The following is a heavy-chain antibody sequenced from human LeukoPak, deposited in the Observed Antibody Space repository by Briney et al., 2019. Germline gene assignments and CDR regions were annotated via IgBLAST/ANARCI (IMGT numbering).Heavy chain of an antibody. Sequence: GGSLRLSCAASGFTFSSYWMHWVRQAPGKGLEWVSYISSSGSTIYYADSVKGRFTISRDNAKNSLYLQMNSLRAEDTAVYYCARSGTTRTRNFDYWGQGTLVTVSS. J-gene: IGHJ4*02. CDR2: ISSSGSTI. V-gene: IGHV3-48*04. CDR1: GFTFSSYW. D-gene: IGHD1-1*01. CDR3: ARSGTTRTRNFDY.